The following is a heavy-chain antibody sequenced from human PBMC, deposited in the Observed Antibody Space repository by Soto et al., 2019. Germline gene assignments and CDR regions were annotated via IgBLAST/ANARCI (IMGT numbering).Heavy chain of an antibody. J-gene: IGHJ6*03. CDR3: ARRITGFYYSYYYMDV. CDR2: MNPNSGNT. Sequence: ASVKVSCKASGYTFTSYDINWVRQATGQGLEWMGWMNPNSGNTGYAQKFQGRVTMTRNTSISTAYMELSSLRSEDTAVYYCARRITGFYYSYYYMDVWGKGTTVTVSS. V-gene: IGHV1-8*01. CDR1: GYTFTSYD.